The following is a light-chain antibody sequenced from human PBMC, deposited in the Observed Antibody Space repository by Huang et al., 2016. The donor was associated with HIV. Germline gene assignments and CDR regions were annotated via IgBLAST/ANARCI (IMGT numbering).Light chain of an antibody. J-gene: IGKJ2*01. V-gene: IGKV3-15*01. CDR2: GAS. Sequence: EIVMMQPPATLSVSPGERATLSCRACQSISTNLAWYQQKPGQAPRISMFGASTRATGIPARFSGSGFGTDFTLTISSLQSEDFVVYYCQQYDSRPPVTFGQGTKLEIK. CDR3: QQYDSRPPVT. CDR1: QSISTN.